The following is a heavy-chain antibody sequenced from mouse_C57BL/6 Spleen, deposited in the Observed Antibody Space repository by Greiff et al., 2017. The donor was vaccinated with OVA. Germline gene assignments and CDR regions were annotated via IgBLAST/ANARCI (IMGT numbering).Heavy chain of an antibody. Sequence: EVKLVESGPGLVKPSQSLSLTCSVTGYSITSGYYWNWIRQFPGNKLEWMGYISYDGSNNYNPSLKNRISITRDTSKNQFFLKLNSVTTEDTATYYCARDRGGYDGVYYAMDYWGQGTSVTVSS. J-gene: IGHJ4*01. CDR2: ISYDGSN. D-gene: IGHD2-2*01. CDR1: GYSITSGYY. V-gene: IGHV3-6*01. CDR3: ARDRGGYDGVYYAMDY.